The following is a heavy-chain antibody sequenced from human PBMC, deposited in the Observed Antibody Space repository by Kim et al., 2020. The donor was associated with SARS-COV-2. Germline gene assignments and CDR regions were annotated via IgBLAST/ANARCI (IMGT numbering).Heavy chain of an antibody. V-gene: IGHV4-34*01. CDR2: INHCGST. CDR1: GGSFSGYY. Sequence: SETLSLTCAVYGGSFSGYYWSWIRQPPGKGLEWIGEINHCGSTNYNPSLKSRVTISVDTSKNQFSLKLSSVTAADTAVYYCARGPRPVGVPAAAPTENPVTGGPEYFQHWGQGTLVTVSS. J-gene: IGHJ1*01. CDR3: ARGPRPVGVPAAAPTENPVTGGPEYFQH. D-gene: IGHD2-2*01.